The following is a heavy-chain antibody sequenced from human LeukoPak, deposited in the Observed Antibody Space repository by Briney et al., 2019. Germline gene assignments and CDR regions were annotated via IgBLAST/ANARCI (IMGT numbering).Heavy chain of an antibody. D-gene: IGHD6-13*01. V-gene: IGHV3-30*04. CDR3: ASVHFAFPYSSSWYTGNWFDP. Sequence: PGRSLRLSCAASGFTFSSYAMHWVRQAPGKGLEWVAVISYDGSNKYYADSVKGRFTISRDNSKNTLYLQMNSLRAEDTAVYYCASVHFAFPYSSSWYTGNWFDPWGQGTLVTVSS. CDR2: ISYDGSNK. CDR1: GFTFSSYA. J-gene: IGHJ5*02.